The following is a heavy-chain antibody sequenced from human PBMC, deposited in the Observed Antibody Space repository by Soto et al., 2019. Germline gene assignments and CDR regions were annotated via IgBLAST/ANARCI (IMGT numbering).Heavy chain of an antibody. V-gene: IGHV3-11*01. D-gene: IGHD2-2*01. CDR3: ARDPEDIVVVPAATRPVDY. CDR2: ISSSGSTI. J-gene: IGHJ4*02. CDR1: GFTLSDYY. Sequence: QVQLVESGGGLVKPGGSLRLSCAASGFTLSDYYMSWICRAPGKGLEWVSYISSSGSTIYYADSVKGRFTISRDNAKNSLYLQMNSLRAEDTAVYYCARDPEDIVVVPAATRPVDYWGQGTLVTVSS.